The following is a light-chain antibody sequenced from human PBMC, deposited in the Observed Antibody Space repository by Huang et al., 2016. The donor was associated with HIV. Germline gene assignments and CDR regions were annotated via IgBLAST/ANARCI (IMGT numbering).Light chain of an antibody. CDR3: QQYNSLAWT. CDR2: KAS. V-gene: IGKV1-5*03. J-gene: IGKJ1*01. Sequence: DIQMTQSPSTLSASVGDRVTITCRASQSISSWLAWYQQKPGKAPHLLIYKASSLESGVPSRFSGSGSGTEFTLTISSLQPDDFATYYCQQYNSLAWTFGQGTKVEIK. CDR1: QSISSW.